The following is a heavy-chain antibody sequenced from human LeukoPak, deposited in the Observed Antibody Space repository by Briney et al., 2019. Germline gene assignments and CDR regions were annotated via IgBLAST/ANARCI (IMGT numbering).Heavy chain of an antibody. V-gene: IGHV3-7*01. J-gene: IGHJ5*02. CDR3: TKGHYDDSA. CDR2: IKPDGYEK. CDR1: GFTFSNFW. Sequence: GGSLRLSCVASGFTFSNFWMSWVRQAPGKGPEWVANIKPDGYEKYYVDSVKGRFTIPRDNTRNLLYLQMNSLRAEDTAVYYCTKGHYDDSAWDQGTLVTVSS. D-gene: IGHD4-17*01.